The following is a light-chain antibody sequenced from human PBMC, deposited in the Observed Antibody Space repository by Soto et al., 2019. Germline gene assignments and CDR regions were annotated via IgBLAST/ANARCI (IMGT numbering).Light chain of an antibody. Sequence: DIVMTQHQLSLPVTPGEPASISCSSIHILLDSDDGNTYLDWYLQKPGQSPQLLIYTVSYRASGVPDRFSGSGSGTDFTLKISRVEAEDVGVYYCLVGTHGVTFGQGTLLEVK. CDR3: LVGTHGVT. J-gene: IGKJ5*01. CDR1: HILLDSDDGNTY. V-gene: IGKV2-40*01. CDR2: TVS.